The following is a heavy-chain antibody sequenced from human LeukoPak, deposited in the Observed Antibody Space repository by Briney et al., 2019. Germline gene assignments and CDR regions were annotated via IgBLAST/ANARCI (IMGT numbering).Heavy chain of an antibody. Sequence: ATLSLTCTVSGGSISSNSYYWAWIRQPPGKGLEWIGSIYYGGSTYYNPSLKSRVTISVDTSKNQFSLKLSSVTAADTAVYYCARLRDTAMAKGSFDYWGQGTLVTVSS. V-gene: IGHV4-39*07. CDR3: ARLRDTAMAKGSFDY. CDR2: IYYGGST. D-gene: IGHD5-18*01. CDR1: GGSISSNSYY. J-gene: IGHJ4*02.